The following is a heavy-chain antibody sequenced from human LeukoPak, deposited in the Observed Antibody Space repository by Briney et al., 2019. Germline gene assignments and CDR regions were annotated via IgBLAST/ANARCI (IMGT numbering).Heavy chain of an antibody. CDR2: INSDGSST. D-gene: IGHD2/OR15-2a*01. J-gene: IGHJ4*02. CDR1: GFTFSSYW. V-gene: IGHV3-74*01. CDR3: ARIWNIHTIDY. Sequence: PGGSLRLSCAASGFTFSSYWMHWVRQAPGKGLMWVSRINSDGSSTSYADSVKGRFTISRDNAKNTLYLQMNSLRAEDTAVYYCARIWNIHTIDYWGQGTLVTVSS.